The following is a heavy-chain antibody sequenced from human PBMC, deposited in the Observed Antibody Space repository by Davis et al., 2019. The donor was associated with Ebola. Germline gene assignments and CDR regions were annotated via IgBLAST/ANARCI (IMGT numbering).Heavy chain of an antibody. J-gene: IGHJ4*02. CDR1: GFKFSDYA. V-gene: IGHV3-23*01. CDR2: VSGSSISL. CDR3: AKPRVLVARGLES. Sequence: PGGSLRLSCAASGFKFSDYAMNWVRQAPGKGLEWVSGVSGSSISLYHADSVKGRFTISRDNSKSALYLQMDSLRAEDTAIYYCAKPRVLVARGLESWGQGTLVTVSS. D-gene: IGHD5-12*01.